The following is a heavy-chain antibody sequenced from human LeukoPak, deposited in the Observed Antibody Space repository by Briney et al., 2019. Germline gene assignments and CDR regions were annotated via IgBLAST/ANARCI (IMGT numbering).Heavy chain of an antibody. J-gene: IGHJ4*02. CDR2: IDPSDSNT. CDR1: GYSFTSSW. D-gene: IGHD5-18*01. CDR3: ARQTAMGRSGDY. Sequence: GESLKISRKASGYSFTSSWIGWVPQMPGKGLEWMGIIDPSDSNTRYPPSFQGPVTISADKSLTTAYPQWNRLKASDTAMYYCARQTAMGRSGDYWGQGTLVTVSS. V-gene: IGHV5-51*01.